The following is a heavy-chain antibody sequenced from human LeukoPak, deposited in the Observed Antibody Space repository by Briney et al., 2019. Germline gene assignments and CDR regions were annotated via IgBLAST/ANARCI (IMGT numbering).Heavy chain of an antibody. CDR2: MYSGGST. D-gene: IGHD6-6*01. Sequence: PGGSLRLSCAASGFTLSDHYMSWIRQAPGKGLEWLSVMYSGGSTYYADSVEGRFTISRDKSKNTLYLQMNSLRAEDTAVYYCARDQRMSSSSYYYYYYMDVWGKGTTITVSS. CDR3: ARDQRMSSSSYYYYYYMDV. CDR1: GFTLSDHY. J-gene: IGHJ6*03. V-gene: IGHV3-53*01.